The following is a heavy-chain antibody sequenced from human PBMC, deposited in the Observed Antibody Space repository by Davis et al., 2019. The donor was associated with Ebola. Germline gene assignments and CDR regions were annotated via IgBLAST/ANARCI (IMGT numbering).Heavy chain of an antibody. CDR1: GFTFSSYS. J-gene: IGHJ6*04. D-gene: IGHD3-9*01. CDR3: ARGGRWYDIMTEASLMDV. CDR2: ISSSSSTI. Sequence: GESLKISCAASGFTFSSYSMNWVRQAPGKGLEWVSYISSSSSTIYYADSVKGRLTVSRDNAKNSLFLQMNSLRGEDAAVYYCARGGRWYDIMTEASLMDVWGKGTTVAVSS. V-gene: IGHV3-48*01.